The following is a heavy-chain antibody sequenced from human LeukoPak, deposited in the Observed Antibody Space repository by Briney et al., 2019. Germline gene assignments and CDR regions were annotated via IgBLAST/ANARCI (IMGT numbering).Heavy chain of an antibody. V-gene: IGHV3-30*03. D-gene: IGHD6-13*01. Sequence: HPGGSLRLSSVGSGFILSNTWMIWVRQAPGKGLEWVAVISYAGSNKYYAESVKGRYTISRDNSKNTLDLQMNSLRVEDTAVYYCALGGSSWYAVWFDPWGQGTLVTVSS. CDR2: ISYAGSNK. CDR3: ALGGSSWYAVWFDP. J-gene: IGHJ5*02. CDR1: GFILSNTW.